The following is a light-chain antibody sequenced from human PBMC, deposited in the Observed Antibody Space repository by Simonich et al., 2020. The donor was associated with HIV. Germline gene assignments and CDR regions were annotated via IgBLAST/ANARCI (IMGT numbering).Light chain of an antibody. V-gene: IGKV1-5*03. CDR1: QSFSNW. CDR3: QQYNSYPWT. J-gene: IGKJ1*01. CDR2: KTS. Sequence: DIQMTQSPSTLSASVGDRVTITCQASQSFSNWLACYQQKPGKAPKLLIFKTSNLESGVPSRFTGSGSGTEFTLTISSLQPDDFATYYCQQYNSYPWTFGQGTKVEIK.